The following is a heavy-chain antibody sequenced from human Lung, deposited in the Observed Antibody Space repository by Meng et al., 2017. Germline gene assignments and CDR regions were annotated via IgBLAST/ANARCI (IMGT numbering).Heavy chain of an antibody. J-gene: IGHJ4*02. CDR2: ISSDSRYI. Sequence: EVQLVESGGGLVTPGGSLRLSCAASGFTFRNYSRNWVRQAPGKGLEWVSSISSDSRYIFYADSVKGRFTISRDNAKNSLYLQMHSLRPEDTAVFYCARFETVGVATGDFWGQGTLVTVSS. CDR3: ARFETVGVATGDF. D-gene: IGHD2-15*01. CDR1: GFTFRNYS. V-gene: IGHV3-21*01.